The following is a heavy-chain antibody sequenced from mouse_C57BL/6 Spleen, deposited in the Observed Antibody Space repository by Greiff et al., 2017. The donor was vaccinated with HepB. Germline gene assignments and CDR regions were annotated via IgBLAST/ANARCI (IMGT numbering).Heavy chain of an antibody. Sequence: EVKLLESGPELVKPGASVKISCKASGYSFTDYNMNWVKQSNGKSLEWIGVINPNYGTTSYNQKFKGKATLTVDQSSSTAYMQLNSLTSEDSAVYYCARGGGLFSRGDFDYWGQGTTLTVSS. D-gene: IGHD6-1*01. V-gene: IGHV1-39*01. J-gene: IGHJ2*01. CDR3: ARGGGLFSRGDFDY. CDR1: GYSFTDYN. CDR2: INPNYGTT.